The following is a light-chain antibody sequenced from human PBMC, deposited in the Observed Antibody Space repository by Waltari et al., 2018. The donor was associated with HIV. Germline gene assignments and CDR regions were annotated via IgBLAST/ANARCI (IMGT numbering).Light chain of an antibody. J-gene: IGKJ1*01. CDR3: EQSYNSPRT. V-gene: IGKV1-39*01. Sequence: DIQMTQSPSSLSASVGDRVTITCRSSQSISSNLNWYQQKPGKAPKLLSYTASGLHRGVPSRFTGSGSVTDFTLTISSLQPEDFVTYHWEQSYNSPRTFGQGTKVEFK. CDR1: QSISSN. CDR2: TAS.